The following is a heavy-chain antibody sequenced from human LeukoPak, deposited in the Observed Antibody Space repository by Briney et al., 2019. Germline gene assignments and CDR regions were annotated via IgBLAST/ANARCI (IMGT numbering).Heavy chain of an antibody. CDR1: GYTFTSYG. CDR3: ARVYSRSTSCCLGY. CDR2: ISAYNGNT. D-gene: IGHD2-2*01. J-gene: IGHJ4*02. Sequence: VASVKVSCKASGYTFTSYGISWVRQAPGQGLEWMGWISAYNGNTNYAQKLQGRVTMTTDTSTSTACMELRSLRSDDTAVYYCARVYSRSTSCCLGYWGQGTLVTVSS. V-gene: IGHV1-18*01.